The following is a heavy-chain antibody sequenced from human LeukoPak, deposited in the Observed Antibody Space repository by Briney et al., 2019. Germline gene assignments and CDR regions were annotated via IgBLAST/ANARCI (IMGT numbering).Heavy chain of an antibody. D-gene: IGHD3-3*01. CDR3: ASWPGGYDFWSGSDAFDI. Sequence: PGGSLRLSCAASGFTFSSYAMSWVRQAPGKGLEWVSAISGSGGSTYYADSVKGRFTISRDNSKNTLYLQMNSLRAEDTAVYYCASWPGGYDFWSGSDAFDIWGQGTMVTVSS. CDR1: GFTFSSYA. J-gene: IGHJ3*02. CDR2: ISGSGGST. V-gene: IGHV3-23*01.